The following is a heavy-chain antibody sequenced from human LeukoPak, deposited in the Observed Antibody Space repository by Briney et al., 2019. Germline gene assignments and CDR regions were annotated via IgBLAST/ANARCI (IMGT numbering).Heavy chain of an antibody. V-gene: IGHV4-39*07. D-gene: IGHD2-2*01. CDR1: GGSISSSSYY. CDR3: ARVGYCSSTSCYYYMDV. CDR2: IYYSGST. J-gene: IGHJ6*03. Sequence: SETLSLTCTVSGGSISSSSYYWSWIRQPPGKGLEWIGSIYYSGSTYYNPSLKSRVTISVDTSKNQFSLKLSSVTAADTAVYYCARVGYCSSTSCYYYMDVWGKGTTVTVSS.